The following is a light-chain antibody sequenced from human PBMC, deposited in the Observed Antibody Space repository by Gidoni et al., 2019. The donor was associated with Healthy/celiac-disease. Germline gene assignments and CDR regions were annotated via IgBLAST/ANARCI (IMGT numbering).Light chain of an antibody. V-gene: IGKV3-15*01. J-gene: IGKJ1*01. Sequence: EIVMTQSPATLSVSPGERATLSCRASQSVSSNLAWYQQKPGQAPRLLIYVASTRATGIQARFSGSGSGTEFTLTISSLQSEDFAVYYCQQYNNWPRTFGQGTKVEIK. CDR2: VAS. CDR3: QQYNNWPRT. CDR1: QSVSSN.